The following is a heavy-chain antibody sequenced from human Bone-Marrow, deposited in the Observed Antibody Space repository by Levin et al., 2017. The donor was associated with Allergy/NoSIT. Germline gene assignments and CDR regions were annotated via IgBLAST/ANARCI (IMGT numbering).Heavy chain of an antibody. D-gene: IGHD3-10*01. J-gene: IGHJ4*02. CDR3: ARSYYGSGSYNPFDS. CDR1: GYTFTGYH. CDR2: INPNSGDT. Sequence: GESLKISCKASGYTFTGYHIQWVRQAPGQGLEWMGWINPNSGDTKYAQRFQGRVTMTRDTSITTAYMELSRLRSDDTAVYYCARSYYGSGSYNPFDSWGQGTLVTVSA. V-gene: IGHV1-2*02.